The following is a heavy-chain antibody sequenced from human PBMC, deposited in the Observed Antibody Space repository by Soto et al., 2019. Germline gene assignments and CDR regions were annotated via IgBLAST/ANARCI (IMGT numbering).Heavy chain of an antibody. CDR1: GYTFTGYY. CDR3: ARVKGIRGVPKSPFDY. V-gene: IGHV1-2*02. Sequence: QVQLVQSGAEVKKPGASVKVSCKASGYTFTGYYMHWVRQAPGQGLEWMGWINPNSGGTNYAQKFQGRVTMTRDTSISTAYMELSRLRSDDTAVYYCARVKGIRGVPKSPFDYWGQGTLVTVSS. D-gene: IGHD3-10*01. CDR2: INPNSGGT. J-gene: IGHJ4*02.